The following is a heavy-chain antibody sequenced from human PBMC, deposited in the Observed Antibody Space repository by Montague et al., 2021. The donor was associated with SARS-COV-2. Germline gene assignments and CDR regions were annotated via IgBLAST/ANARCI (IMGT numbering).Heavy chain of an antibody. Sequence: SETLSLTCTVSGYSISSGYYWGWIRQPPGKGLEWIGSIYHSGSTYYNPSLKSRVTISVDTPKNQFSLKLSSVTAADTAVYYCARDVRYYDFWSGRARTSPDYWGQGTLVTVSS. CDR2: IYHSGST. CDR3: ARDVRYYDFWSGRARTSPDY. D-gene: IGHD3-3*01. CDR1: GYSISSGYY. V-gene: IGHV4-38-2*02. J-gene: IGHJ4*02.